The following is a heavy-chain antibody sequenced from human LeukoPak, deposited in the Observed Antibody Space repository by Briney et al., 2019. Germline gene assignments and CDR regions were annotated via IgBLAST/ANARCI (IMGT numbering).Heavy chain of an antibody. CDR3: ARLRRGYSYGSSTYYYYMDV. V-gene: IGHV4-34*01. CDR1: GGSFSGYY. J-gene: IGHJ6*03. Sequence: SETLSLTCAVYGGSFSGYYWSWIRQPPGKGLEWIGEINHRGSTNYNPSLKSRVTISVDTSKNQFSLKLSSVTAADTAVYYCARLRRGYSYGSSTYYYYMDVWGKGTTVTVSS. CDR2: INHRGST. D-gene: IGHD5-18*01.